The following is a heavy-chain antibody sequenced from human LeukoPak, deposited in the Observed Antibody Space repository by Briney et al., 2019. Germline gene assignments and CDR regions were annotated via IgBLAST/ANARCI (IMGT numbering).Heavy chain of an antibody. D-gene: IGHD6-13*01. Sequence: GGSLRLSCAASGFTFDDYAMHWVRQAPGKGLEWVSGISWNSGSIGYADSVKGRFTISRDNAKNSLYLQMNSLRAEDTAVYYCARLGAQLGRLDYWGQGTLVTVSS. CDR1: GFTFDDYA. CDR2: ISWNSGSI. CDR3: ARLGAQLGRLDY. J-gene: IGHJ4*02. V-gene: IGHV3-9*01.